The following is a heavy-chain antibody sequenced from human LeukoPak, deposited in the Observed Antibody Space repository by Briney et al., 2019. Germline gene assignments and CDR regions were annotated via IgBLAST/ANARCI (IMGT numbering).Heavy chain of an antibody. V-gene: IGHV4-59*12. CDR2: IYYSGST. CDR3: AREGDYYGSGSYPFDY. CDR1: GGSISSYY. Sequence: SETLSPTCTVSGGSISSYYWSWIRQPPGKGLEWIGYIYYSGSTNYNPSLKSRVTISVDTSKNQFSLKLSSVTAADTAVYYCAREGDYYGSGSYPFDYWGQGTLVTVSS. D-gene: IGHD3-10*01. J-gene: IGHJ4*02.